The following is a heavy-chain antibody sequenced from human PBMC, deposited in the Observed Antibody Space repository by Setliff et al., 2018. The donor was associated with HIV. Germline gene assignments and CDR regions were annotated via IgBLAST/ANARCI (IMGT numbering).Heavy chain of an antibody. CDR2: VYNSGIT. CDR1: RGSISSSSYY. J-gene: IGHJ5*02. Sequence: LSLTCSVSRGSISSSSYYWGWIRQPPGKGLEWIGSVYNSGITFKNPSLKSRVSISVDRSGNQFSLRLTSVTAADTAVYYCATCRHRPSNWFDPWGQGTVVTVS. V-gene: IGHV4-39*07. CDR3: ATCRHRPSNWFDP.